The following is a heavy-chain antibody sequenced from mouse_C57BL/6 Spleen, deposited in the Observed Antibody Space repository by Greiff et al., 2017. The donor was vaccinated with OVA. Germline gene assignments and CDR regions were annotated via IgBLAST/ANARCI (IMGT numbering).Heavy chain of an antibody. CDR2: INPNNGGT. Sequence: VQLQQSGPELVKPGASVKISCKASGYTFTDSYMNWVKQSHGKSLEWIGDINPNNGGTSYNQKFKGKATLTVDKSSSTAYMELRSLTSEDSAVYYCARSPPYGSSTYAMDYWGQGTSVTVSS. CDR1: GYTFTDSY. J-gene: IGHJ4*01. V-gene: IGHV1-26*01. CDR3: ARSPPYGSSTYAMDY. D-gene: IGHD1-1*01.